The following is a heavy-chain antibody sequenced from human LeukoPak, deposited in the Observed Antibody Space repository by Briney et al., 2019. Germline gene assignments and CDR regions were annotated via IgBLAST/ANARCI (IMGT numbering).Heavy chain of an antibody. CDR1: GFTFSSYW. CDR2: IVEDGSET. J-gene: IGHJ4*02. CDR3: ARDPTRRFDL. Sequence: GGSLRLPCAPSGFTFSSYWMSWVRQAPGKGLEWVASIVEDGSETYYLDSVKGRFTFSRDNAKNSLYLQMNSLRGEDTAVYYCARDPTRRFDLWGQGTLVTVSS. V-gene: IGHV3-7*01.